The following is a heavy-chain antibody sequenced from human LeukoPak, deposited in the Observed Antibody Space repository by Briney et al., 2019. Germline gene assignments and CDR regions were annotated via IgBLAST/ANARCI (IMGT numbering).Heavy chain of an antibody. J-gene: IGHJ4*02. D-gene: IGHD2-15*01. CDR3: ATETRDRNFDY. Sequence: GGSLRLSCAASGFTFSSYGMHWVRQAPGKGLEWVAIIWYDGSNEDYADSVKGRFTISRDNSKNTLYLQMNSLRAEDTAVYYRATETRDRNFDYWGQGTLVTVSS. CDR2: IWYDGSNE. V-gene: IGHV3-33*01. CDR1: GFTFSSYG.